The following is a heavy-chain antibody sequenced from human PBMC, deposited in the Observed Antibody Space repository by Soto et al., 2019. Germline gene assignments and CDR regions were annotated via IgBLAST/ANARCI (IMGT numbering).Heavy chain of an antibody. J-gene: IGHJ3*02. D-gene: IGHD6-19*01. Sequence: QVQLVQSGAEVKKPGSSVKVSCKASGGTFSSYAISWVRQAPGQGLEWMGGIIPIFGTANYAQKFQGRVTITADESTSTAYMELSSLRSEDTAVYYCAREPVRYSSGWPNDAFDIWGQGTMVTVSS. CDR1: GGTFSSYA. CDR2: IIPIFGTA. V-gene: IGHV1-69*01. CDR3: AREPVRYSSGWPNDAFDI.